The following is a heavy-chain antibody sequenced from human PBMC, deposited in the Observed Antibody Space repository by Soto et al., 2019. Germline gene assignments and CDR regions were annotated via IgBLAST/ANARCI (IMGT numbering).Heavy chain of an antibody. D-gene: IGHD2-2*01. V-gene: IGHV1-69*01. CDR3: ARSQGSSTSLDSYYYYYYGMDV. J-gene: IGHJ6*02. CDR1: GGTFGSYA. CDR2: IIPIPGTA. Sequence: QVQLVQSGAEVKKPGSSVKVSCKASGGTFGSYAISWVRQAPGQGLEWMGGIIPIPGTANYAQKFQGRVTIAADESTSTAYMELSSLRSEDTAVYYCARSQGSSTSLDSYYYYYYGMDVWGQGTTVTVSS.